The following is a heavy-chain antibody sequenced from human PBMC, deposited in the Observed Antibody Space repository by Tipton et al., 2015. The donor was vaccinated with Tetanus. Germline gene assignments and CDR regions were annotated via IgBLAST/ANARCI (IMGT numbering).Heavy chain of an antibody. D-gene: IGHD6-25*01. V-gene: IGHV5-51*01. J-gene: IGHJ4*02. Sequence: MQLVQSGAEVKKPGESLKISCKGSGYNFTNYWIGWVRQMPGKGLEWMGVIFPGDSDTRYSPPFQGQVTISVDKSISTAYLQWVSLKASDTAMYYCARLHPFGSGFYGGYWGQGTLVTVSS. CDR1: GYNFTNYW. CDR3: ARLHPFGSGFYGGY. CDR2: IFPGDSDT.